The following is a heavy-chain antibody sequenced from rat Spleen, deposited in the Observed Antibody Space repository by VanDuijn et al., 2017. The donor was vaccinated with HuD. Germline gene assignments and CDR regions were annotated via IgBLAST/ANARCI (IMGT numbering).Heavy chain of an antibody. J-gene: IGHJ3*01. CDR2: ISPGGGNT. CDR1: GFTFSDYN. Sequence: EVQLVESGGGLVQPGRSLKLSCAASGFTFSDYNMAWVRQAPKKGLEWVASISPGGGNTYYRDSVKGRFTISRDNAKSTLYLQMDSLRSEDTATYYCARHGYGGYSGPFAYWGQGTLVTVSS. CDR3: ARHGYGGYSGPFAY. D-gene: IGHD1-11*01. V-gene: IGHV5-25*01.